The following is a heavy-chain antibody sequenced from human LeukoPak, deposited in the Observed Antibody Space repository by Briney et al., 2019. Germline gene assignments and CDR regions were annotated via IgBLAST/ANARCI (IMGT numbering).Heavy chain of an antibody. D-gene: IGHD3-22*01. CDR1: GSTFTSYG. CDR2: ISAYNGNT. CDR3: ARGRVYDSSGYTNGDAFDI. V-gene: IGHV1-18*01. Sequence: GASVKVSCKASGSTFTSYGISWVRQAPGQGLEWMGWISAYNGNTNYAQKLQGRVTMTTDTSTSTAYMELRSLRSDDTAVYYCARGRVYDSSGYTNGDAFDIWGQGTMVTVSS. J-gene: IGHJ3*02.